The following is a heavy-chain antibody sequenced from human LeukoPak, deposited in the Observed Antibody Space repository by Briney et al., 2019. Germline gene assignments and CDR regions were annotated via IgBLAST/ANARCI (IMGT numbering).Heavy chain of an antibody. V-gene: IGHV4-34*01. J-gene: IGHJ4*02. D-gene: IGHD3-3*01. CDR1: GGSFSGYY. CDR3: AVGITILGVAASFDS. Sequence: SETLSLTCAVYGGSFSGYYWSWIRQPPGKGLEWIGEINHSGSTNYNPSLKSRVTISVDTSKNQFSLKLNSVTDADTAVYYCAVGITILGVAASFDSWGQGNLVIVSS. CDR2: INHSGST.